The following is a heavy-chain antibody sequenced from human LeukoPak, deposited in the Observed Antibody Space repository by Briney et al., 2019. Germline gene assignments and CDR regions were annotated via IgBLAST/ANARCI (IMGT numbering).Heavy chain of an antibody. CDR1: GDSISSGSYY. V-gene: IGHV4-61*02. Sequence: SETLSLTCTVSGDSISSGSYYWSWIRQPAGKGLVWIGRIYTSGSTNYNPSLKSRVTMSVDTSKNQFSLKLSSVTAADTAVYYCARGDIVATTSGNWFDPWGQGTLVTVSS. J-gene: IGHJ5*02. CDR2: IYTSGST. CDR3: ARGDIVATTSGNWFDP. D-gene: IGHD5-12*01.